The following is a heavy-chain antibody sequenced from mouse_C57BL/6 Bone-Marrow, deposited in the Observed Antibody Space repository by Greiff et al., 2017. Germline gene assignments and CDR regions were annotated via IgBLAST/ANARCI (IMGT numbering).Heavy chain of an antibody. V-gene: IGHV1-53*01. D-gene: IGHD4-1*01. J-gene: IGHJ3*01. CDR3: AITEGGTSGFAY. Sequence: QVQLQQPGTELVKPGASVKLSCKASGYTFTSYWIHWVKQRPGQGLEWIGNINPSNGGTNYNEKFKSKATLTVDKSSSTAYMQLSSLTSEDSAVYYCAITEGGTSGFAYWGQGTLVTVSA. CDR2: INPSNGGT. CDR1: GYTFTSYW.